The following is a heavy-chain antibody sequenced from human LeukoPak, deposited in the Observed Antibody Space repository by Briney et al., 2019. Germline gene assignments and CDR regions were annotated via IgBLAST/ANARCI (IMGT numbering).Heavy chain of an antibody. Sequence: SETLSLTYTASGDSISSSFWNWIRQPPGQRLEWIGNIYYSGSTNYNPALKSRVTFSVDTTKNQVSLKLSSATAADTAVYYCARGALGAHPVDYWGQGTLVIVSS. CDR1: GDSISSSF. CDR3: ARGALGAHPVDY. CDR2: IYYSGST. V-gene: IGHV4-59*01. D-gene: IGHD1-26*01. J-gene: IGHJ4*02.